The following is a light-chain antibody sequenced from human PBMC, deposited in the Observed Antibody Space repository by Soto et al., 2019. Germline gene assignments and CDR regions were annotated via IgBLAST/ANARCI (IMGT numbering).Light chain of an antibody. CDR2: DVS. Sequence: QSALTQPASVSGSPGQSITISCTGTNSDVGGYNFVSWYQQHPGKAPKLMFYDVSNRPSGVSNRFAGSKSGNTASLTISGLQSEDEADYYCNSYTSSRTLVFGGGTKVTVL. J-gene: IGLJ2*01. CDR3: NSYTSSRTLV. V-gene: IGLV2-14*01. CDR1: NSDVGGYNF.